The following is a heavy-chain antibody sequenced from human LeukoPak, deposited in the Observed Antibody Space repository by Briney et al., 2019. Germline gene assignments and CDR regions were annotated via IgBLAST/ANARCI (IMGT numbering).Heavy chain of an antibody. CDR1: GFTFSSYA. CDR2: ISYDESNK. CDR3: VRDQYF. J-gene: IGHJ4*02. Sequence: GGSLRLSCAASGFTFSSYAMYWVRQAPGKGLEWVSVISYDESNKYYADSVKGRFTISRDNSKNMLYLQMSSLRTEDTAVYYCVRDQYFWGQGALATVSS. V-gene: IGHV3-30-3*01.